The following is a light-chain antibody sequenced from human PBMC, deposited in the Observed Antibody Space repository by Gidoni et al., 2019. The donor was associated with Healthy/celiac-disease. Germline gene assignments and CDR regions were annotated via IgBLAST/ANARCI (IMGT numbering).Light chain of an antibody. CDR3: QQYNNWPPIT. Sequence: VMTQSPATLSVPPGASATLSCRASQSVSNNLAWYQQKPGQAPRLLIYGASTRATGIPARFSGSGSGTEFTLTISSLQSEDFAVYYCQQYNNWPPITFGQGTRLEIK. CDR1: QSVSNN. CDR2: GAS. J-gene: IGKJ5*01. V-gene: IGKV3-15*01.